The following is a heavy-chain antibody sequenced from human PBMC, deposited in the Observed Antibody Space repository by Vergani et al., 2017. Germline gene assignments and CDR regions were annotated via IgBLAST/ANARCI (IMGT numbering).Heavy chain of an antibody. CDR3: ARQFWVSQGVGAFET. D-gene: IGHD3-16*01. CDR2: VYYNGST. J-gene: IGHJ3*02. V-gene: IGHV4-39*01. CDR1: GDSINNGNYS. Sequence: QLQLQESGPGLVKPSETLSLTCIVSGDSINNGNYSWGWIRQPPGKGLEWIGSVYYNGSTYYNPSLKSRVTTSVDASKNQFSLRLTTLTAADPAVYYCARQFWVSQGVGAFETWGRGTEVSVSS.